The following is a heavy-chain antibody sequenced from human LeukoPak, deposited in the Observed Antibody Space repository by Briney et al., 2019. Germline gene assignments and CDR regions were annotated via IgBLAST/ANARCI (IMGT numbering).Heavy chain of an antibody. D-gene: IGHD5-18*01. V-gene: IGHV1-46*01. CDR1: GYTFTSYY. CDR3: ARGLYSYGPLPYYMDV. J-gene: IGHJ6*03. Sequence: GASVKVSCKASGYTFTSYYMHWVRQAPGQGLEWMGIINPSGGSTSYAQKFQGRVTMTRDMSTSTVYMELSSLRSEDTAVYYCARGLYSYGPLPYYMDVWGKGTTVTISS. CDR2: INPSGGST.